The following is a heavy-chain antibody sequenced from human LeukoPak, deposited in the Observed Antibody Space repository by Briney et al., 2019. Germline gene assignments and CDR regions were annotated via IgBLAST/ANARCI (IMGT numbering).Heavy chain of an antibody. V-gene: IGHV3-23*01. J-gene: IGHJ4*02. CDR1: GFTFSSYA. D-gene: IGHD3-22*01. CDR2: ISGSGGST. Sequence: GGSLRLSCAASGFTFSSYAMSWVRQAPGKGLEWVSAISGSGGSTYYADSVKGRFTISRDNSKNTLYLQMNSLRAEDTAVYYCAKEGVITMIVVVISYFDYWGQGTLGTVSS. CDR3: AKEGVITMIVVVISYFDY.